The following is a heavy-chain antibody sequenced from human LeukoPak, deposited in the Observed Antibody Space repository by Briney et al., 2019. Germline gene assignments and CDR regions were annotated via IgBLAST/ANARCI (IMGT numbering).Heavy chain of an antibody. CDR2: IRYDGSNK. CDR3: AKVNKYCSSTSCYYYFDY. D-gene: IGHD2-2*01. Sequence: GGSLRLSCAASGFTFSSYGMHWVRQAPGKGLEWVAFIRYDGSNKYYADSVKGRFNISRDNSKNTLYLQMNSLRAEDTAVYYCAKVNKYCSSTSCYYYFDYWGQGTLVTVSS. J-gene: IGHJ4*02. V-gene: IGHV3-30*02. CDR1: GFTFSSYG.